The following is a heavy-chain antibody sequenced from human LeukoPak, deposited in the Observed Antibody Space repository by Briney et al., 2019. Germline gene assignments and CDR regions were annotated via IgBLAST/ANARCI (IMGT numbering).Heavy chain of an antibody. Sequence: GGSLRLSCAASRFTFSNAWMSWVRQAPGMGLEWVGRIKSKADGETTEYAAPVKGRFTISRDDSKNTLYLQMNSLKTEDTAVYYCTTSIVGATGRRGYDYGMDVWGQGTTVTVSS. V-gene: IGHV3-15*01. CDR1: RFTFSNAW. CDR3: TTSIVGATGRRGYDYGMDV. D-gene: IGHD1-26*01. J-gene: IGHJ6*02. CDR2: IKSKADGETT.